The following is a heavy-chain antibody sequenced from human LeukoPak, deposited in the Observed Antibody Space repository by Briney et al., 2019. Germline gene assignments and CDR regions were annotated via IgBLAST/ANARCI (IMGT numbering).Heavy chain of an antibody. Sequence: GASVRVSCKASGYTFTGYYMHWVRQAPGQGLEWMGWINPISGGTNYAQKFQDRVTMTRDTSISTAYMELSSLTSDDTAVYYCARGTEEWGQGTLVTVSS. CDR1: GYTFTGYY. J-gene: IGHJ4*02. CDR3: ARGTEE. CDR2: INPISGGT. V-gene: IGHV1-2*02. D-gene: IGHD2-2*01.